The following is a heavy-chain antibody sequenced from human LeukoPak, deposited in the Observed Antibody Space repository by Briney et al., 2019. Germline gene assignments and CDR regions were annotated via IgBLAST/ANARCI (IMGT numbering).Heavy chain of an antibody. J-gene: IGHJ4*02. V-gene: IGHV3-74*01. CDR2: INSDGSST. Sequence: GGSLRLSCAASGFSVTSSHMSWVRQAPGKGLVWVSRINSDGSSTSYADSVKGRFTISRDNAKNTLYLQMNSLRAEDTAVYYCASDYCSSTSCYPLGPDYWGQGTLVTVSS. CDR3: ASDYCSSTSCYPLGPDY. CDR1: GFSVTSSH. D-gene: IGHD2-2*01.